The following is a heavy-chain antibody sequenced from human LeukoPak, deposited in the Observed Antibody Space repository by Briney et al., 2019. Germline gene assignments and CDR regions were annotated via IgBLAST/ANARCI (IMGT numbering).Heavy chain of an antibody. CDR1: GFTFSIYS. V-gene: IGHV3-21*01. D-gene: IGHD2-2*03. J-gene: IGHJ4*02. CDR3: ARVGGYCSSVSNCYGDY. CDR2: ISSGSTNI. Sequence: GGSLRLSCAASGFTFSIYSMNWVRQAPGRGLEWVSCISSGSTNIYYADSLRGRFTISRDNAKNSLYLQMNSLRAEDTAVYCCARVGGYCSSVSNCYGDYWGQGTLVTVSS.